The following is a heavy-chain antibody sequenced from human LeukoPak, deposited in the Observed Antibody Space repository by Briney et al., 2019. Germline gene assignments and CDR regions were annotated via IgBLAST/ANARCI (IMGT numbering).Heavy chain of an antibody. CDR2: ISSSSSYI. Sequence: GGSLRLSCAASGFTFSSYEMNWVRQAPGKGLEWVSSISSSSSYIYYADSVKGRFTISRDNAKNSLYLQMNSLRAEDTAVYYCARDPGSVGGFGYYYYYMDVWGKGTTVTVSS. CDR1: GFTFSSYE. V-gene: IGHV3-21*01. CDR3: ARDPGSVGGFGYYYYYMDV. J-gene: IGHJ6*03. D-gene: IGHD2-15*01.